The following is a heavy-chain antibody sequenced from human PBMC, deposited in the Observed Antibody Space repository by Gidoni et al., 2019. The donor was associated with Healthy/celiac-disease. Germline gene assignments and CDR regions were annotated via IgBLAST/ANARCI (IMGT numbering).Heavy chain of an antibody. CDR2: INHSGST. CDR1: GGSFSGYY. V-gene: IGHV4-34*01. CDR3: ARCYYDSSGYQDYYFDY. D-gene: IGHD3-22*01. Sequence: QVQLQQWGAGLLKPSETLSLTCAVYGGSFSGYYWSWIRQPPGKGLEWIGEINHSGSTNYNPSLKSRVTISVDTSKNQFSLKLSSVTAADTAVYYCARCYYDSSGYQDYYFDYWGQGTLVTVSS. J-gene: IGHJ4*02.